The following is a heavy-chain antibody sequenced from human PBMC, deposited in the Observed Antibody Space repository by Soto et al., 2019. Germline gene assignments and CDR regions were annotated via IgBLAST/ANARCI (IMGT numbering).Heavy chain of an antibody. D-gene: IGHD3-10*01. CDR2: IKSKTDGGTT. CDR1: GFTFSYAW. J-gene: IGHJ4*02. CDR3: ATCRGDFLY. V-gene: IGHV3-15*07. Sequence: EVQLVESGGDLAKPGGSLRLSCAVSGFTFSYAWMNWVRQAPGKGLEWVGRIKSKTDGGTTDYAAPVKGSLTISRDDSRNMAFLQMNSMGTADIAVYYCATCRGDFLYWGQGTRVTVSS.